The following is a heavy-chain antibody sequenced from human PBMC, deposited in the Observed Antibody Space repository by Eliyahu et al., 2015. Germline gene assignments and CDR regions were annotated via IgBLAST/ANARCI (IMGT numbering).Heavy chain of an antibody. CDR1: GGSXSSSXYY. D-gene: IGHD6-6*01. V-gene: IGHV4-39*01. Sequence: QLQLQESGPGLVKPSETXSLXCTVSGGSXSSSXYYWGXXRQPPGKGLEXIGSIYYSGSTYYXPSLKSRVTISVDTSKNQFSLKLSSVTAADTAVYYCAKHSSSSPYYYYYYYMDVWGKGTTVTVSS. CDR3: AKHSSSSPYYYYYYYMDV. CDR2: IYYSGST. J-gene: IGHJ6*03.